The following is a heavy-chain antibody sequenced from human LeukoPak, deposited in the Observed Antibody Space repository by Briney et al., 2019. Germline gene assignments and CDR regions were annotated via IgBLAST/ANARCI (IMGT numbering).Heavy chain of an antibody. D-gene: IGHD3-10*01. Sequence: SETLSLTCTVSGGSISSSSYYWGWLRQPPGKGLEWLGSIYYSGSTYYNPSLKSRVTISVDTSKNQFSLKLSSVTAADTAVYYCARDPSFAMVRGVMWAFDIWGQGTMVTVSS. V-gene: IGHV4-39*07. CDR2: IYYSGST. J-gene: IGHJ3*02. CDR1: GGSISSSSYY. CDR3: ARDPSFAMVRGVMWAFDI.